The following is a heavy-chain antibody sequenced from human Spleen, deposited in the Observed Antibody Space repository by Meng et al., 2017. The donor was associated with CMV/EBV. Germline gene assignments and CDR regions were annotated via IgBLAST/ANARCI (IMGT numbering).Heavy chain of an antibody. Sequence: ASVKVSCKASGDTFSKYAMSWVRQAPGQGLEWMGWISAYNGNTNYAQTVQGRVTLTTDRSTNTAYMELRSLRSDDTAVYYCARDLSVRIVYRWEVDYDYCGMDVWGQGTTVTVSS. CDR1: GDTFSKYA. CDR3: ARDLSVRIVYRWEVDYDYCGMDV. D-gene: IGHD1-26*01. V-gene: IGHV1-18*01. CDR2: ISAYNGNT. J-gene: IGHJ6*02.